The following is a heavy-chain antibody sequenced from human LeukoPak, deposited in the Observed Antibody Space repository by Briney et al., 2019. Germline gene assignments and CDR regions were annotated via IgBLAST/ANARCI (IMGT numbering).Heavy chain of an antibody. D-gene: IGHD6-19*01. CDR2: ISYDGSNK. CDR1: GFTFSSYG. V-gene: IGHV3-30*18. J-gene: IGHJ4*02. CDR3: AKDRGSSGWDFDY. Sequence: GGSLRLSCAASGFTFSSYGMHWVRQAPGKGVEWGAVISYDGSNKYYADSVKGRFTISRDNSKNTLYLQMDSLRAEDTAVYYCAKDRGSSGWDFDYWGQGTLVTVSS.